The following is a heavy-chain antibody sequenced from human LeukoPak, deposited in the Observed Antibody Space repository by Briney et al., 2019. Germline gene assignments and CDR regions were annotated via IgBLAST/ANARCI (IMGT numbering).Heavy chain of an antibody. CDR2: INTNTGNP. J-gene: IGHJ1*01. D-gene: IGHD4-23*01. Sequence: GASVKVSCKASGYTFTTYGINWVRQATGQGLEWMGWINTNTGNPTYAQGFTGRFVFSLDTSVSTANLQISSLKAEDTAVYYCSRPGGCGGNSIWGFQHWGQGTLVTVSS. CDR1: GYTFTTYG. V-gene: IGHV7-4-1*02. CDR3: SRPGGCGGNSIWGFQH.